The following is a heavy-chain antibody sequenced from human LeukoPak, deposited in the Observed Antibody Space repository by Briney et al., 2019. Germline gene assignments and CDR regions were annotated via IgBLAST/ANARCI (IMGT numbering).Heavy chain of an antibody. D-gene: IGHD3-22*01. V-gene: IGHV3-53*01. Sequence: GSLRLSFAALGFTVSSNYMSWVRQAPGKGLEWGSVIYSGGSTYYADSVKGRFTISRDNAKNLLYLEMTGLRAEDTAVYFCATSYGRSGYYFPAAYWGQGALVSVSS. J-gene: IGHJ4*02. CDR2: IYSGGST. CDR1: GFTVSSNY. CDR3: ATSYGRSGYYFPAAY.